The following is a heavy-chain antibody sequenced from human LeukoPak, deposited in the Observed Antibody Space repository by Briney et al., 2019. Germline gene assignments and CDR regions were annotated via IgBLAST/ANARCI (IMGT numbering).Heavy chain of an antibody. Sequence: SETLSLTCAAYGGSFSGYYWSWIRQPPGKGLEWIGEINHSGSTNYNPSLKSRVTISVDTSKNQFSLKLSSVTAADTAVYYCASVYDSSGFYPFWGQGTLVTVSS. V-gene: IGHV4-34*01. J-gene: IGHJ4*02. D-gene: IGHD3-22*01. CDR2: INHSGST. CDR3: ASVYDSSGFYPF. CDR1: GGSFSGYY.